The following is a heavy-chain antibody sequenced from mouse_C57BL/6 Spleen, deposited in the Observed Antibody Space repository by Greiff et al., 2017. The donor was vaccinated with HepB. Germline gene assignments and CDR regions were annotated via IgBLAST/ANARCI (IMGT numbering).Heavy chain of an antibody. V-gene: IGHV1-69*01. D-gene: IGHD4-1*01. CDR1: GYTFTSYW. CDR2: IDPSDSYT. Sequence: QVHVKQPGAELVMPGASVKLSCKASGYTFTSYWMHWVKQRPGQGLEWIGEIDPSDSYTNYNQKFKGKSTLTVDKSSSTAYMQLSSLTSEDSAVYYCATGTRGFDYWGQGTTLTVSS. CDR3: ATGTRGFDY. J-gene: IGHJ2*01.